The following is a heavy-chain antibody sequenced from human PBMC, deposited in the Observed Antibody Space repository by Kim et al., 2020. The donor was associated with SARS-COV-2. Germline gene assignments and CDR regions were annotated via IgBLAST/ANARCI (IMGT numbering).Heavy chain of an antibody. Sequence: ADSVKGRFTISRDNSKNTLYLQMNSLRAEDTAVYYCAKDRGYSYGYLFDYWGQGTLVTVSS. D-gene: IGHD5-18*01. V-gene: IGHV3-23*01. J-gene: IGHJ4*02. CDR3: AKDRGYSYGYLFDY.